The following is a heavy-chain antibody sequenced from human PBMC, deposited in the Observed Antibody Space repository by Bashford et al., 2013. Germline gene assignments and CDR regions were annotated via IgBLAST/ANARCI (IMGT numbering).Heavy chain of an antibody. J-gene: IGHJ5*02. Sequence: ASVKVSCKASGYTFTSYGISWVRQAPGQGLEWMGWISAYNGNTNYAQKLQGRVTMTTDTSTSTAYMELRSLRSDDTAVYYCARDWGLGYDLSEYDWFDPWGQGTLVTVSS. V-gene: IGHV1-18*01. CDR1: GYTFTSYG. CDR2: ISAYNGNT. CDR3: ARDWGLGYDLSEYDWFDP. D-gene: IGHD5-12*01.